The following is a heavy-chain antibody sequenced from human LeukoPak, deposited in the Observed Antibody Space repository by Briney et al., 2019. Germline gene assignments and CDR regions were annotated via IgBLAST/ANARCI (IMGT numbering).Heavy chain of an antibody. CDR2: IKQDGSEK. V-gene: IGHV3-7*01. D-gene: IGHD6-19*01. CDR1: GFTFSSYW. J-gene: IGHJ3*02. CDR3: ARVINPGSSGWRSTNHDAFDI. Sequence: GGSLRLSCAASGFTFSSYWMSWVRQAPGKGLEWVANIKQDGSEKYYVDSVKGRFTISRDNAKNSLYLQMNSLRAEDTAVYYCARVINPGSSGWRSTNHDAFDIWGQGTMVTVSS.